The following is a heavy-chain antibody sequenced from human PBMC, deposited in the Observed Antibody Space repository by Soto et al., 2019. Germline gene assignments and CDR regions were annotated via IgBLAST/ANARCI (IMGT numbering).Heavy chain of an antibody. D-gene: IGHD3-10*01. CDR2: INHSGST. CDR3: ASRGYGAGVYPRLEI. J-gene: IGHJ3*02. V-gene: IGHV4-34*01. CDR1: GGSFSGYY. Sequence: PSETLSLTCAVYGGSFSGYYWSWIRQPPGKGLEWIGEINHSGSTNYNPSLKSRVTISVDTSKNQFSLKLSSVTAADTAVYYCASRGYGAGVYPRLEIWGQGTRVTVS.